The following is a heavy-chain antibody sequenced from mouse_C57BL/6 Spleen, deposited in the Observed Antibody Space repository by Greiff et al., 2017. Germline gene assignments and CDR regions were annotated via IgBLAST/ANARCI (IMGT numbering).Heavy chain of an antibody. CDR3: RRRGYDSGCGNWYFDV. D-gene: IGHD1-1*01. V-gene: IGHV1-15*01. Sequence: VKLLESGAELVRPGASVTLSCKASGYTFTDYEMHWVKQTPVHGLEWIGAIDPETGGTAYNQKFKGKATLTADKSSSTAYMELRSLTSEDSAVYYCRRRGYDSGCGNWYFDVWGTGTTVTVSS. J-gene: IGHJ1*03. CDR1: GYTFTDYE. CDR2: IDPETGGT.